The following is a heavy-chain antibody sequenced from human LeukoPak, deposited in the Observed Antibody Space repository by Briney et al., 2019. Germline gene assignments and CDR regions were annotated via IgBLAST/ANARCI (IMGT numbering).Heavy chain of an antibody. CDR1: GGSFSGYY. CDR2: INHSGST. V-gene: IGHV4-34*01. D-gene: IGHD3-9*01. CDR3: AREAPRYYDILTGYYPLYYYYYMDV. Sequence: SETLSLTCAVYGGSFSGYYWSWIRQPPGKGLEWIGEINHSGSTNYNPSLKSRVTISVDTSKNQFSLKLSSVTAADTAVYYCAREAPRYYDILTGYYPLYYYYYMDVWGKGTTVTVSS. J-gene: IGHJ6*03.